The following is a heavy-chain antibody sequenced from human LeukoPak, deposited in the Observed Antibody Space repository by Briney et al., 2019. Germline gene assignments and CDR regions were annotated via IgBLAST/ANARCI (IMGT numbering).Heavy chain of an antibody. V-gene: IGHV3-30-3*01. J-gene: IGHJ4*02. Sequence: PGGSLRLSCAASGFTFSSYAMHWVRQAPGKGLEWVAVISYDGSNKYYADSVKGRFTISRDNSKNTLYLQMNSLRAEDTAVYYCAKDFRRITIFGVVTHGRNYFDYWGQGTPVTVSS. CDR1: GFTFSSYA. CDR3: AKDFRRITIFGVVTHGRNYFDY. CDR2: ISYDGSNK. D-gene: IGHD3-3*01.